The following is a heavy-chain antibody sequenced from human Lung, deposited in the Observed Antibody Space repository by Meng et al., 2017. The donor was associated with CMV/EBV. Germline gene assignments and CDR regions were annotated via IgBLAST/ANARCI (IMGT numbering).Heavy chain of an antibody. J-gene: IGHJ2*01. CDR3: AHYGDYRFGWYFDL. V-gene: IGHV2-5*01. Sequence: FSGFALTAAGRGVGWVRQPPGKAPECLALVYWNDDNRYSPSLRNRLTITKDTSKNQAVLTMSNMDPVDTATYYCAHYGDYRFGWYFDLWGRGTLVTVSS. CDR2: VYWNDDN. D-gene: IGHD4-17*01. CDR1: GFALTAAGRG.